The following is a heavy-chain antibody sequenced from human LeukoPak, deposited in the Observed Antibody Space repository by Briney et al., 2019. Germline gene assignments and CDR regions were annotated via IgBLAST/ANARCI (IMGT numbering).Heavy chain of an antibody. CDR1: GFTFADFT. V-gene: IGHV3-49*03. D-gene: IGHD6-19*01. Sequence: GGSLRLPCSASGFTFADFTMSWFRQSPGQGLEWVGFIRSKVYGGAPEHAASVAARFTISRDDSTSIAYLQMNSLQAEDTAVYYCARGSGRYVMVDWWGQGTLVTVSS. CDR2: IRSKVYGGAP. CDR3: ARGSGRYVMVDW. J-gene: IGHJ4*02.